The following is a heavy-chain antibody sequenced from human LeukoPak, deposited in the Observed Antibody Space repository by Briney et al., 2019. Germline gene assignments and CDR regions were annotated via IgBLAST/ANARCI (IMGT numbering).Heavy chain of an antibody. Sequence: GASVKVSCKASGYTFTGYYMHWVRQAPGQGLEWMGWINPNSGGTNYAQKFQGRVTMTRDTSISTAYMELSRLRSDDTAVYYCARPPGVAAFLFDPWGQGTLVTVSS. CDR1: GYTFTGYY. D-gene: IGHD2/OR15-2a*01. CDR2: INPNSGGT. J-gene: IGHJ5*02. CDR3: ARPPGVAAFLFDP. V-gene: IGHV1-2*02.